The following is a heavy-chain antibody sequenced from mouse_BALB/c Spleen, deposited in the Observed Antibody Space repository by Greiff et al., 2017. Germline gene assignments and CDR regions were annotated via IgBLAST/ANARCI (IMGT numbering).Heavy chain of an antibody. Sequence: EVKLVESGGGLVQPGGSLKLSCAASGFTFSSYGMSWVRQTPDKRLELVATINSNGGSTYYPDSVKGRFTISRDNAKNTLYLQMSSLKSEDTAMYYCARVYYGSSYVDYWGQGTTLTVSS. J-gene: IGHJ2*01. CDR3: ARVYYGSSYVDY. D-gene: IGHD1-1*01. CDR1: GFTFSSYG. CDR2: INSNGGST. V-gene: IGHV5-6-3*01.